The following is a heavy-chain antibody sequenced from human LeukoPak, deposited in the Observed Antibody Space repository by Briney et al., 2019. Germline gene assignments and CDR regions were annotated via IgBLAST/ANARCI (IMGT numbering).Heavy chain of an antibody. CDR3: AKDRDDYVWGSYLGAFDI. CDR2: ISGSGGST. V-gene: IGHV3-23*01. CDR1: EFSVGSNY. D-gene: IGHD3-16*01. Sequence: HPGGSLRLSCAASEFSVGSNYMTWVRQAPGKGLEWVSLISGSGGSTYYADSVKGRFTISRDNSKNTLYLQMNSLRAEDTAVFYCAKDRDDYVWGSYLGAFDIWGQGTMTVSS. J-gene: IGHJ3*02.